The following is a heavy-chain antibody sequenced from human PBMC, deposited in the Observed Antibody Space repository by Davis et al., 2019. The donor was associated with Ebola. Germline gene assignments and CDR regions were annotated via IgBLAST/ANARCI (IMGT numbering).Heavy chain of an antibody. CDR2: LYYSGST. Sequence: SETLSLTCTVSGCSVSSCGHYWSWTRQPPGKGLEWIAYLYYSGSTHYNPSLKSRATISVDTSRNQFSLRLSSVTAADTAVYYCAVYTVVVTDIRAEYFQHWGQGTLATVSS. V-gene: IGHV4-61*08. J-gene: IGHJ1*01. D-gene: IGHD2-21*02. CDR3: AVYTVVVTDIRAEYFQH. CDR1: GCSVSSCGHY.